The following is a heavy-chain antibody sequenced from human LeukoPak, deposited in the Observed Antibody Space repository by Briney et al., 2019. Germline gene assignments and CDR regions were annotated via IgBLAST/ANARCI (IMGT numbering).Heavy chain of an antibody. CDR1: GGSFSGYY. V-gene: IGHV4-34*01. CDR2: INHSGST. J-gene: IGHJ4*02. CDR3: ARGRYFDWLFLFDY. Sequence: SETLSLTCAVYGGSFSGYYWSWIRQPPGKGLEWIGEINHSGSTNYNPSLKSRVTISVDTSKNQFSLRLSSVTAADTAVYYCARGRYFDWLFLFDYWGQGTLVTVSS. D-gene: IGHD3-9*01.